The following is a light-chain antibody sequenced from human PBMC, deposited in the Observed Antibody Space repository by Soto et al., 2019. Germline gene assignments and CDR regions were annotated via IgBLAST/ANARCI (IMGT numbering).Light chain of an antibody. CDR2: GNS. CDR3: QSYDSSLSGLV. J-gene: IGLJ2*01. V-gene: IGLV1-40*01. CDR1: SSNIGAGYD. Sequence: QSVLTQPHSVSGAPGQRVTISCTGSSSNIGAGYDVHWYQQLPGTAPKLLIYGNSNRPSGVPDRFSGSKSGTSANLAITGLQAEDEADYYCQSYDSSLSGLVFGGGTKVTVL.